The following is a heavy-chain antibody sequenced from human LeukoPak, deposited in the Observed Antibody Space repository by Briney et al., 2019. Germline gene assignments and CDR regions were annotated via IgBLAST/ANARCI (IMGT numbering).Heavy chain of an antibody. V-gene: IGHV1-18*01. CDR3: ARVCVAAAGKVLDY. CDR2: ISAYNGNT. CDR1: GYTFTSYG. Sequence: VASVKVSCTASGYTFTSYGISWVRQAPGQGLEWMGWISAYNGNTNYAQKLQGRVTMTTDTSTSTAYMELRSLRSDDTAVYYCARVCVAAAGKVLDYWGQGTLVTVSS. D-gene: IGHD6-13*01. J-gene: IGHJ4*02.